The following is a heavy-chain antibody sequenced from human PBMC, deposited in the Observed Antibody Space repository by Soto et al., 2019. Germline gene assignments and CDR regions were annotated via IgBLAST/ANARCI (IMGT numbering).Heavy chain of an antibody. Sequence: QVQLVQSGAEVKKPGSSVKVSCKASGGTFSSYAISWVRQAPGQGLEWMEGIIPIFGTANYAQKFQGRVTITADESTSTAYMELSSLRSEETAVYYCARAKPYKHYDSSGYSYYFDYWGQGTLVTVSS. D-gene: IGHD3-22*01. V-gene: IGHV1-69*01. CDR1: GGTFSSYA. CDR3: ARAKPYKHYDSSGYSYYFDY. CDR2: IIPIFGTA. J-gene: IGHJ4*02.